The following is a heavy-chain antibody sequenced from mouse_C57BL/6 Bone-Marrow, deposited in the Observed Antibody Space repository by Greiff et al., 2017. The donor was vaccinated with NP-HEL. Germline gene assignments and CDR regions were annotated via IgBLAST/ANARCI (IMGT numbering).Heavy chain of an antibody. D-gene: IGHD4-1*01. Sequence: VQLQQSGAELVKPGASVKMSCKASGYTFTSYWITWVKQRPGQGLEWIGDIYPGSGSTNYNEKFKSKATLTVDTSSSTAYMQLSSLTSEDSAVYYCARELGRRYAMDYWGQGTSVTVSS. J-gene: IGHJ4*01. CDR1: GYTFTSYW. CDR2: IYPGSGST. V-gene: IGHV1-55*01. CDR3: ARELGRRYAMDY.